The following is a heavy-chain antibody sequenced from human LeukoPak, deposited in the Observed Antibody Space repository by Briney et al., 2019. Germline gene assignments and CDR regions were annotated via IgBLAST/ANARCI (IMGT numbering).Heavy chain of an antibody. CDR1: GFRFSNSW. J-gene: IGHJ4*02. CDR2: MKTDGTRI. D-gene: IGHD3-10*01. Sequence: GGSLRLSCVASGFRFSNSWMYWVRQGPGKGPVWVSRMKTDGTRIEYADSVKGRFTISRDNAKNTLFLQMSSLRVEDTAVYYCARGADHGGSYYPDWGQGTRVTVSS. CDR3: ARGADHGGSYYPD. V-gene: IGHV3-74*01.